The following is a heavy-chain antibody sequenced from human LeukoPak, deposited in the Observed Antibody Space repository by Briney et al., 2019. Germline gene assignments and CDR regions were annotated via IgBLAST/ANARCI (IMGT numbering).Heavy chain of an antibody. J-gene: IGHJ4*02. CDR1: GTSISGSDW. CDR2: IYHNGNT. V-gene: IGHV4-4*02. CDR3: ARRAGAYSHPYDY. Sequence: PSETLSLTCVVSGTSISGSDWWSWVRQPPGKGLEWIGEIYHNGNTNYNPSLKSRVTISVDKSKNQFSLMLTSVTAADTAVYYCARRAGAYSHPYDYWGQGTLVTVSS. D-gene: IGHD4/OR15-4a*01.